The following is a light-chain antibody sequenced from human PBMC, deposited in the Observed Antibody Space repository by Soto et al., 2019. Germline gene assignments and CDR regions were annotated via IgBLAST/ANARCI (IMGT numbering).Light chain of an antibody. Sequence: QSALTQPASVSGSPGQSITISCTGTSSDVGYVSWYQHHPRKAPKLMIYGVNNRPSGVSDRFSGSKSGNTASLTISGLQSEDEADYYCSSFPTSSTRVFGGGTKVTVL. V-gene: IGLV2-14*03. J-gene: IGLJ3*02. CDR1: SSDVGY. CDR2: GVN. CDR3: SSFPTSSTRV.